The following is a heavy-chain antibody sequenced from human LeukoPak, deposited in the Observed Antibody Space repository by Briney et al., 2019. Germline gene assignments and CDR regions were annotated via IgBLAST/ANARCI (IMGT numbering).Heavy chain of an antibody. V-gene: IGHV1-18*01. J-gene: IGHJ6*02. D-gene: IGHD3-10*01. CDR2: ISAYNGKT. Sequence: ASVKVSCKASGYTFTSYGISWVRQAPGQGLEWMGWISAYNGKTNYAQKLEGSVTMTTDTYTSTAYMELRSLRSDDTAVYYCARDCRMVRARYYYYGMDVWGQGTTVTVSS. CDR1: GYTFTSYG. CDR3: ARDCRMVRARYYYYGMDV.